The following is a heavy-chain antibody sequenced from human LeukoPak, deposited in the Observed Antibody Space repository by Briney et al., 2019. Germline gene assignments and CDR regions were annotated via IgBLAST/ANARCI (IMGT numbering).Heavy chain of an antibody. D-gene: IGHD3-10*02. Sequence: SDPLSLLCSVSGRPLCIHYGRWLRQPPGEGREGIGYIYTWGSNNYNPPLKRRITKPVNTYKNQSSLNDNSVTPADPAVYYWWRLCIGICRRFSMDSISHWFDPWGQRTLVTVSS. CDR2: IYTWGSN. J-gene: IGHJ5*02. CDR1: GRPLCIHY. V-gene: IGHV4-4*09. CDR3: WRLCIGICRRFSMDSISHWFDP.